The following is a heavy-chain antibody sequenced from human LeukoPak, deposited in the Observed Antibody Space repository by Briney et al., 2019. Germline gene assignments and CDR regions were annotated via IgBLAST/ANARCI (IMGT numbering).Heavy chain of an antibody. Sequence: AGGSLRLSCAASGFTVSSNYMSWVRQAPGKGLEWVSVIYSGGSTYYADSVKGRFTVSRDNSKNTLYLQMNSLRAEDTAVYYCARVYRNTDHYYYYYMDVWGKGTTVTISS. CDR3: ARVYRNTDHYYYYYMDV. J-gene: IGHJ6*03. CDR2: IYSGGST. V-gene: IGHV3-53*01. CDR1: GFTVSSNY. D-gene: IGHD3-16*02.